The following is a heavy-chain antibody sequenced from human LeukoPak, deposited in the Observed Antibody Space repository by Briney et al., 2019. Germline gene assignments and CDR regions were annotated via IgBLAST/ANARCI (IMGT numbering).Heavy chain of an antibody. D-gene: IGHD3-10*01. CDR3: ARDLFGSIDY. J-gene: IGHJ4*02. CDR1: GFTFSTSA. Sequence: GGSLRLSCVASGFTFSTSAMPWVRQAPGKGLEWVAVTPYDEIHKFYAESVKGRFTTSRDNSKNTLYLQMNSLRPEDTAVYYCARDLFGSIDYWGQGILVTVSS. V-gene: IGHV3-30-3*01. CDR2: TPYDEIHK.